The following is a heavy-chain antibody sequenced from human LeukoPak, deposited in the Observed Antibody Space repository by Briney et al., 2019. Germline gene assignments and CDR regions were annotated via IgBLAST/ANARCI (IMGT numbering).Heavy chain of an antibody. D-gene: IGHD6-19*01. J-gene: IGHJ4*02. Sequence: GGSLRLSCAASGFIFSSYGMHWVRQAPGKGLEWVAFIRYDGSNKYYADSVKGRFTISRDNSKNTLYLQMNSLRAEDTAVYYCAKARGQWLVDFDYWGQGTLVTVSS. CDR2: IRYDGSNK. V-gene: IGHV3-30*02. CDR3: AKARGQWLVDFDY. CDR1: GFIFSSYG.